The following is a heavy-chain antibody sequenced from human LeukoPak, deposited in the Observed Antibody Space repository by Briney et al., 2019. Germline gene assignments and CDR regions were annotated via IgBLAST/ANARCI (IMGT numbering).Heavy chain of an antibody. CDR3: ASLSIVATIVRVTDC. V-gene: IGHV3-30-3*01. CDR1: GFTFSSYA. J-gene: IGHJ4*02. Sequence: GGSLRLSCAASGFTFSSYAVHWVRQAPGKGLEWVAVISYDGSNKYYADSVKGRFTISRDNSKNTLYLQMNSLRAEDTAVYYCASLSIVATIVRVTDCWGQGTLVTVSS. CDR2: ISYDGSNK. D-gene: IGHD5-12*01.